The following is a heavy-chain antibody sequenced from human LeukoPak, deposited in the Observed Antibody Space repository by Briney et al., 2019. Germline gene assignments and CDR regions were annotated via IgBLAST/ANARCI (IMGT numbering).Heavy chain of an antibody. CDR2: ISGSGGST. J-gene: IGHJ3*02. CDR3: AKVGSTYYYDSSGSPGDAFDI. V-gene: IGHV3-23*01. Sequence: GGSLRLSCAASGFTFSSYAMSGVRQAPGKGLEWVSAISGSGGSTYYADSVKGRFTISRDNSKNTLYLQMNSLRAEDTAVYYCAKVGSTYYYDSSGSPGDAFDIWGQGTMVTVSS. D-gene: IGHD3-22*01. CDR1: GFTFSSYA.